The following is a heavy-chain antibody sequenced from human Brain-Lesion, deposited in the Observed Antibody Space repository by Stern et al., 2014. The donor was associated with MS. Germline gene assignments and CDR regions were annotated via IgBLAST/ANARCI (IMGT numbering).Heavy chain of an antibody. CDR2: IYTADSDT. CDR1: GYRFDNYW. CDR3: ARTYSSGWYGGHAFDI. D-gene: IGHD6-19*01. V-gene: IGHV5-51*01. Sequence: MQLVQSGAEVKKPGESLKISCKGSGYRFDNYWIGWVRQKPGKGLEWMGIIYTADSDTRYSPSLQGQVTISADKSISTVYLQWSSLKASDTAMYYCARTYSSGWYGGHAFDIWGQGTMVTVSS. J-gene: IGHJ3*02.